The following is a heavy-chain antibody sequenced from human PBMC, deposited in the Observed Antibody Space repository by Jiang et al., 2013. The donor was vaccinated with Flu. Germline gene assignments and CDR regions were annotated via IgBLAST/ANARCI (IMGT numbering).Heavy chain of an antibody. V-gene: IGHV2-5*02. CDR2: IYWDDDK. Sequence: KPTQTLTLTCTFSGFSLSTSGVGVGWIRQPPGKALDWLALIYWDDDKRYSPSLKNRLAITKGTSKNQVVLTMTNMDPVDTATYYCAHILSYYYDASGFNYYFDYVGQGTLVTVSS. J-gene: IGHJ4*02. CDR3: AHILSYYYDASGFNYYFDY. CDR1: GFSLSTSGVG. D-gene: IGHD3-22*01.